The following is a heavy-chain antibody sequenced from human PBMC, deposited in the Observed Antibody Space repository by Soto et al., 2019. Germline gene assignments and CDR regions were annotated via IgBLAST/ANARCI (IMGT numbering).Heavy chain of an antibody. J-gene: IGHJ6*02. CDR1: GFTFGDFG. V-gene: IGHV3-49*03. D-gene: IGHD4-4*01. CDR2: IRSKGYGGTT. CDR3: AREIDSNYDGMDV. Sequence: GGSLRLACTGSGFTFGDFGMSWFRQAPGKGLEWLSFIRSKGYGGTTESAASVRGRFITSRDDSKSIAYLQMNSLKTEDTGVYYCAREIDSNYDGMDVWGQGTTVTVSS.